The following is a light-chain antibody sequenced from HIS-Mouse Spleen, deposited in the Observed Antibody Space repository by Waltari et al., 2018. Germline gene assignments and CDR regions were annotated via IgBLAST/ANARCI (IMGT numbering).Light chain of an antibody. Sequence: IVMTLLPVTLSVSPSEKASLSCRASQGVSSNLAWYQQKPGKAPRLLIYDASTRATGIPARFSGSGSGTEFTLTISSLQSEDFAIYYCQQYYSYPQTFGQGTKVEIK. CDR3: QQYYSYPQT. J-gene: IGKJ2*01. CDR1: QGVSSN. CDR2: DAS. V-gene: IGKV3-15*01.